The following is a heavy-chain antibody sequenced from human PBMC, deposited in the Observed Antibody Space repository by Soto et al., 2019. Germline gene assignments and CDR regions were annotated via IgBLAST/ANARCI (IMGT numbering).Heavy chain of an antibody. J-gene: IGHJ5*02. CDR3: ATGGTYCSSTSCYVAGWFDP. CDR1: GGTFSSYA. V-gene: IGHV1-69*06. CDR2: IIPIFGTA. Sequence: GASVKVSCKASGGTFSSYAISWVRQAPGQGLEWMGGIIPIFGTANYAQKFQGRVTITEDTSTDTAYMELSSLRPEDTAVYYCATGGTYCSSTSCYVAGWFDPWGQGTLVTAPQ. D-gene: IGHD2-2*01.